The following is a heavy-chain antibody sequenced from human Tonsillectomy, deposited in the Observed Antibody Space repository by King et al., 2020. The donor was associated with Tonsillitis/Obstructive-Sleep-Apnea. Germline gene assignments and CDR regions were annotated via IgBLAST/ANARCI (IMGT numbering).Heavy chain of an antibody. CDR2: IYHSGST. CDR3: ARDLVVQGTNAFDI. CDR1: GGSISSSNW. Sequence: VQLQESGPGLVKPSGTLSLTCAVSGGSISSSNWWSWVRQPPGKGLEWIGEIYHSGSTNDNPSLKNRVTISVDKSKNQFSLTLSAVTAADTAVYYCARDLVVQGTNAFDIWGQGTMVTVSS. D-gene: IGHD3-10*01. V-gene: IGHV4-4*02. J-gene: IGHJ3*02.